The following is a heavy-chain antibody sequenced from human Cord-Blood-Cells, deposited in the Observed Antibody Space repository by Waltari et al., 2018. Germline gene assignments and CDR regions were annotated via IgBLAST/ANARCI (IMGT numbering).Heavy chain of an antibody. V-gene: IGHV1-2*02. J-gene: IGHJ3*02. CDR2: INPNSGGT. Sequence: QVQLVQSGAEVKKPGASVKVSCKASGYTFTGYYMHWVRQATGQGLEWMGWINPNSGGTNYAQKFQGRVTMTRDTSISTAYMELSRLRSDDTAVYYCARPLGYCSSTSCYDAFDIWGQGTMVTVSS. CDR1: GYTFTGYY. CDR3: ARPLGYCSSTSCYDAFDI. D-gene: IGHD2-2*01.